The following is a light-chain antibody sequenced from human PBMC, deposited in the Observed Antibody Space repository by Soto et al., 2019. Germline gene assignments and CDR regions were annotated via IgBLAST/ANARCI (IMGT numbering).Light chain of an antibody. CDR3: SSYTITSSLYV. CDR2: DVT. J-gene: IGLJ1*01. CDR1: SSDVGTYSY. Sequence: QSVLTQPASVSGSPGQSITISCTGTSSDVGTYSYVSWYQQHPGKAPKLIIYDVTNRPSGVSNRFSASKSGNTASLTISGLQAEDEADYYCSSYTITSSLYVFGTGTKVTVL. V-gene: IGLV2-14*03.